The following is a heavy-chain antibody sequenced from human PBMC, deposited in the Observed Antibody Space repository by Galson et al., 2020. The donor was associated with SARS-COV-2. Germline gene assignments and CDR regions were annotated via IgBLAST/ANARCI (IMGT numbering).Heavy chain of an antibody. Sequence: ASVKVSCKASGYTFTDNYLHWIRQAPGQGLEWMGWINPNSGARYSIGEFGCRVTMTRDTSISTAYMELNTLRSDDTAVYFCARHRGSFSGGHYFDLWGRGTLVTVSA. CDR2: INPNSGAR. CDR1: GYTFTDNY. CDR3: ARHRGSFSGGHYFDL. V-gene: IGHV1-2*02. J-gene: IGHJ2*01. D-gene: IGHD1-26*01.